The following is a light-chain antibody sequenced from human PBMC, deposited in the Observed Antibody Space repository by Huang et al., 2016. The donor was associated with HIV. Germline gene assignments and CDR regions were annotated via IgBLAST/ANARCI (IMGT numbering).Light chain of an antibody. CDR2: DAS. V-gene: IGKV3-20*01. CDR3: LQYGSSPDT. J-gene: IGKJ2*01. Sequence: EIVLTQSPGTLSLFPGERATLSCRASQSVSSNYLAWYQQRPGQAPRLLIHDASKRAIDIPDRFSGSGSGTHFTLNISRLEPEDFAVYYCLQYGSSPDTFGQGTKVEIK. CDR1: QSVSSNY.